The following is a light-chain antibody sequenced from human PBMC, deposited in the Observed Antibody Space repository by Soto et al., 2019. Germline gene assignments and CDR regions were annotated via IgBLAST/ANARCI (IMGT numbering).Light chain of an antibody. J-gene: IGKJ5*01. CDR2: AAS. CDR3: QQSYSTPHT. CDR1: QSISSY. V-gene: IGKV1-39*01. Sequence: RKNHTSCCLSESLGDRVTITCRASQSISSYLNWYQQKPGKAPKLLIYAASSLQSGVPSRFSGSGSGTDFTLTISSLQPEDFATYYCQQSYSTPHTFGQGTRLELK.